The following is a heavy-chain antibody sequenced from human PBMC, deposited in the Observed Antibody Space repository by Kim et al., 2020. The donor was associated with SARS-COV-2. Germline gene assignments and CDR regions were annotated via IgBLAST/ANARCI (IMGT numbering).Heavy chain of an antibody. V-gene: IGHV3-30*18. Sequence: GGTLRLSCAASGFTFNSYGIHWVRQAPGKGLEWVAVISYDGSNKYYADSVKGRFTISRDNFKNTLYLQMNSLRAEDTAVYYCAKDGGYRGNTGSNGFDTWGQGTLVTVSS. CDR1: GFTFNSYG. J-gene: IGHJ5*02. CDR3: AKDGGYRGNTGSNGFDT. CDR2: ISYDGSNK. D-gene: IGHD3-10*01.